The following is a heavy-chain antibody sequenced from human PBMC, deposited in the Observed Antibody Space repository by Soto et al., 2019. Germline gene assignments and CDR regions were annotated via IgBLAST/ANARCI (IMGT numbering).Heavy chain of an antibody. V-gene: IGHV3-21*01. J-gene: IGHJ4*02. D-gene: IGHD2-15*01. Sequence: EVQLAESGGGLVKPGGSLTLSCAASGFAFRSYNMNWVRQAPGKGLEWVASISNGSSNIYYADSVKGRFTISRDNAKTSLFLQMDSLRAEDSAVYYCASATVVAATFDFWGQGTLVTVSS. CDR2: ISNGSSNI. CDR1: GFAFRSYN. CDR3: ASATVVAATFDF.